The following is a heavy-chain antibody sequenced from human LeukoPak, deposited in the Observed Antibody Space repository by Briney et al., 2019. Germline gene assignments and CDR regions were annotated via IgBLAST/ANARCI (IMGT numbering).Heavy chain of an antibody. CDR3: ARDSSTSDIPWGNWFDP. V-gene: IGHV4-59*01. CDR1: GGSISSYY. D-gene: IGHD2-2*01. Sequence: PSETLSLTCTVSGGSISSYYWSWIRQPPGKGLEWIGYIYYSGSTNYNPSLKSRVTISVDTSKNQFSLELSSVTAADTAVYYCARDSSTSDIPWGNWFDPWGQGTLVTVSS. CDR2: IYYSGST. J-gene: IGHJ5*02.